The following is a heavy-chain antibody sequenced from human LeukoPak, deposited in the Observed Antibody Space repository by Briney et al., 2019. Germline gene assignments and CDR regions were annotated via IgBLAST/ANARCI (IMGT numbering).Heavy chain of an antibody. CDR2: IWYDGSNK. CDR1: GFTFSSYG. Sequence: GGSLRLSWAASGFTFSSYGMHWVRQAPGKGLEWVALIWYDGSNKYYADSVKGRFTISRDNSKNTVFLQMNSLRAEDTAVYYCAREVSYCGTTNCQSDYWGQGTLVTVSS. J-gene: IGHJ4*02. V-gene: IGHV3-33*01. CDR3: AREVSYCGTTNCQSDY. D-gene: IGHD2-2*01.